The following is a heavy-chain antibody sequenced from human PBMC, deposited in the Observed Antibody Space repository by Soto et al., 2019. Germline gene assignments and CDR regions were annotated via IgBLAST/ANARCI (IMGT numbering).Heavy chain of an antibody. V-gene: IGHV3-48*03. Sequence: GGSLRLSCAASGFTFSSYEMNWVRQAPGKGLEWVSYISSSGSTIYYADSVKGRFTISRDNAKNSLYLQMNSLRAEDTAVYYCARVPIGWLQPSVRDAFDIWGQGTMVTVSS. J-gene: IGHJ3*02. CDR2: ISSSGSTI. CDR3: ARVPIGWLQPSVRDAFDI. CDR1: GFTFSSYE. D-gene: IGHD5-18*01.